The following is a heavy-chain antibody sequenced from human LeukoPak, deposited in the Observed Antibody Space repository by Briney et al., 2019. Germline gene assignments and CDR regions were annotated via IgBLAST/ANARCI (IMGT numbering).Heavy chain of an antibody. CDR1: GFTFSSYG. CDR2: ISYDGSNK. D-gene: IGHD1-14*01. J-gene: IGHJ2*01. V-gene: IGHV3-30*03. Sequence: GGSLRLSCAASGFTFSSYGMRWVRQAPGKGLEWVAVISYDGSNKHYADSVKGRFTISRDNSKNTLYLQMNSLRAEDTAVYYCARETGDWYFDLWGRGTLVTVSS. CDR3: ARETGDWYFDL.